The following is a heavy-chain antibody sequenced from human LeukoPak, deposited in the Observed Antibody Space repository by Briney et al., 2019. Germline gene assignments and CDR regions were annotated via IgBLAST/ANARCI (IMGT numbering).Heavy chain of an antibody. D-gene: IGHD3-22*01. CDR3: ARDRTIVVVITWYFDL. Sequence: GGSLRLSCAASGFTFSSYGMHWVRQAPGKGLEWVAVISYDGSNKYYADSVKGRFTISRDNSKNTLYLQMNSLRAEDTAVYYCARDRTIVVVITWYFDLWGRGTLVTVSS. CDR1: GFTFSSYG. J-gene: IGHJ2*01. CDR2: ISYDGSNK. V-gene: IGHV3-30*03.